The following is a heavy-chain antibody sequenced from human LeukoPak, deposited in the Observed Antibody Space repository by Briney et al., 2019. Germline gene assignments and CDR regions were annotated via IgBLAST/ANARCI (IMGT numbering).Heavy chain of an antibody. J-gene: IGHJ4*02. CDR1: GGTFSSYA. V-gene: IGHV1-69*04. Sequence: ASVKVSCKASGGTFSSYAISWVRQAPGQGLEWMGRTIPILGIANYAQKFQGRVTITADKSTSTAYMELSSLRSEDTAVYYCARGGWGIAAAGRDFDYWGQGTLVTVSS. CDR3: ARGGWGIAAAGRDFDY. CDR2: TIPILGIA. D-gene: IGHD6-13*01.